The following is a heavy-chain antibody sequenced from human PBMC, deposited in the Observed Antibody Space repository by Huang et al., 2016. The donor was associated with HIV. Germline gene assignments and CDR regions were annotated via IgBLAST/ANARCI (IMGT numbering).Heavy chain of an antibody. Sequence: EVQLVQSGAVVKKPGESLMISCKGSGYTFNGYWIGWVRQMPGKGLEWMGIIYPGETDTKTSPYFQSQVTSSADKSISTAYLQWRGLKASDTAMYYCARQGVGDFVVEPTGLGAFDIWGQGTMVTVSS. CDR2: IYPGETDT. CDR1: GYTFNGYW. J-gene: IGHJ3*02. D-gene: IGHD2-2*01. V-gene: IGHV5-51*01. CDR3: ARQGVGDFVVEPTGLGAFDI.